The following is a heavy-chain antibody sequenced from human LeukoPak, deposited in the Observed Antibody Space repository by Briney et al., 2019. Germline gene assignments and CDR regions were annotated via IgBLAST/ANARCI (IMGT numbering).Heavy chain of an antibody. D-gene: IGHD3-22*01. CDR2: IYTSGST. V-gene: IGHV4-4*07. J-gene: IGHJ4*02. CDR3: ARDAYYYDSSGYRQFDY. CDR1: GDSITGYY. Sequence: KASETLSLTCSVSGDSITGYYWGWIRQPAGKGLEWIGRIYTSGSTNYNPSLKSRVTMSVDTSKNQFSLKLSSVTAADTAVYYCARDAYYYDSSGYRQFDYWGQGTLVTVSS.